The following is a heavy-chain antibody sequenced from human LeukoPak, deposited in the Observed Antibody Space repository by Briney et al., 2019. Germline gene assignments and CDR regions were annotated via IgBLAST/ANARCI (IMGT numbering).Heavy chain of an antibody. V-gene: IGHV3-21*01. CDR2: ISSSSSYI. D-gene: IGHD2-2*01. CDR3: ASDLGYCSSTSCYDWFDP. Sequence: AGGSLRLSCAASGFTFSSYSMNWVRQAPGKGLEWVSSISSSSSYIYHADSVKGRFTISRDNAKNSLYLQMNSLRAEDTAVYYCASDLGYCSSTSCYDWFDPWGQGTLVTVSS. J-gene: IGHJ5*02. CDR1: GFTFSSYS.